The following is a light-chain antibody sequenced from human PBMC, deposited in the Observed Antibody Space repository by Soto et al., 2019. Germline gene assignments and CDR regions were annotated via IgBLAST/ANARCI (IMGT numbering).Light chain of an antibody. J-gene: IGLJ1*01. CDR3: LLSYSDAHV. CDR2: DTS. V-gene: IGLV7-46*01. Sequence: QAVVTQEPSLTVSPGGTVTLTCGSSTGAVTGGHYPYWFQQKPGQAPKTLIYDTSNRHSWTPARFSGSLLGGKAALTLSGAQPEDEAEYYCLLSYSDAHVFGPGTKLTVL. CDR1: TGAVTGGHY.